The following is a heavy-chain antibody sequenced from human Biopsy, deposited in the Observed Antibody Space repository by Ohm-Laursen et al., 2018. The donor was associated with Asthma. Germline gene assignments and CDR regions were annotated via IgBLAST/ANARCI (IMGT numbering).Heavy chain of an antibody. CDR2: ISVYNGNT. Sequence: ASVKASCKASGYTFNSAGITWVRQAPGQGLEWMGWISVYNGNTKVAQKLQDRVTMITDTSTSTAYMELRSLRSDGTAVYFCARAVDYSHYYGIDVWGQGTTVTVS. V-gene: IGHV1-18*01. J-gene: IGHJ6*02. D-gene: IGHD3-10*01. CDR1: GYTFNSAG. CDR3: ARAVDYSHYYGIDV.